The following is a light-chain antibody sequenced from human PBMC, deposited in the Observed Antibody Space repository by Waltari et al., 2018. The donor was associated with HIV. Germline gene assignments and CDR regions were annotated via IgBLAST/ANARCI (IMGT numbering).Light chain of an antibody. V-gene: IGLV2-23*02. CDR3: CSYAGSSTFAV. CDR1: SSDVGGYNY. J-gene: IGLJ2*01. Sequence: QSALTQPASVSGSPGQSITISCTGPSSDVGGYNYVSWYQQHPGKAPKLMIYDVSKRPSGVSNRFSGSKSGNTASLTISGLQAEDESDYYCCSYAGSSTFAVFGGGTKLTVL. CDR2: DVS.